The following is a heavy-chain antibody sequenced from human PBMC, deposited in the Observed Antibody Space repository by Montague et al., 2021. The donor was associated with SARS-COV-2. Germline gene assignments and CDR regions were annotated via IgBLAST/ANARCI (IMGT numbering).Heavy chain of an antibody. Sequence: SETLSLTCTVSGASITSYFWNWVRQPPGKELEWIGYVSYGGSTNYNPSLKSRVTISVDTSKNQFSFNLGSVTAADTAMYYCARGHMDIVSTIFDSWGQGTLVTVSS. CDR3: ARGHMDIVSTIFDS. CDR2: VSYGGST. CDR1: GASITSYF. V-gene: IGHV4-59*01. J-gene: IGHJ4*02. D-gene: IGHD5/OR15-5a*01.